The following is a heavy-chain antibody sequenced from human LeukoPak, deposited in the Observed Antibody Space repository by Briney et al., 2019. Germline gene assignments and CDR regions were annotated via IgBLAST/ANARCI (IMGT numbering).Heavy chain of an antibody. CDR2: INSDGSST. V-gene: IGHV3-74*01. CDR3: AREFRVLPDI. D-gene: IGHD3-10*01. J-gene: IGHJ3*02. CDR1: AFTLSSYW. Sequence: PGGSLRLSCAASAFTLSSYWMHWDRQAPGQGLVWVSRINSDGSSTNYADSVKGRFTISRDNAKNTLYLRMDSLRAEDTAVYFCAREFRVLPDIWGQGTMVTVSS.